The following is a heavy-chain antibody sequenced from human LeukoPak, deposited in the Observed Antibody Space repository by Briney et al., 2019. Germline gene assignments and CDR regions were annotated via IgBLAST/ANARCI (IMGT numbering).Heavy chain of an antibody. D-gene: IGHD4-23*01. Sequence: GGSLRLSCAASGFTFSTYGMHWVRQAPGKGLEWVAVIWYDGSNKYSADSVKGRFTILRDNSKNTLYLQMNSLRAEDTAVYYCARAVGSSLGAFDIWGQGTMVTVSS. CDR1: GFTFSTYG. CDR3: ARAVGSSLGAFDI. V-gene: IGHV3-33*01. CDR2: IWYDGSNK. J-gene: IGHJ3*02.